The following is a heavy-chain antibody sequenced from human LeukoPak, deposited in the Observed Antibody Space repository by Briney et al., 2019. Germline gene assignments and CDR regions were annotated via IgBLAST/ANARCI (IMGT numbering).Heavy chain of an antibody. Sequence: GASVKVSCKASGYTFTSYDINWVRQATGQGLEWMGWMNPNSGNTGYAQKFQGRVTMTRNTSISTAYMELSSLRAEDTAVYYCAKDATGEGAFDIWGQGTMVTVSS. CDR1: GYTFTSYD. CDR3: AKDATGEGAFDI. D-gene: IGHD7-27*01. V-gene: IGHV1-8*01. J-gene: IGHJ3*02. CDR2: MNPNSGNT.